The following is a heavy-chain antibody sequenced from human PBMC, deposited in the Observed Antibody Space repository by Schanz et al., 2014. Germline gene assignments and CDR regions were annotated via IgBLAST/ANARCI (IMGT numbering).Heavy chain of an antibody. CDR2: ISYDGSSK. CDR3: ARGIITMVRGVDVGAFDT. J-gene: IGHJ3*02. Sequence: QVQLVESGGGVVQPGRSLRLSCATSGLNFDYYGMNWVRQAPGKGLEWVALISYDGSSKNHADSVQGRFTISRDNSKNALYLQMDSLRAEDTAVYYCARGIITMVRGVDVGAFDTWGQGTMVTVSS. D-gene: IGHD3-10*01. V-gene: IGHV3-33*01. CDR1: GLNFDYYG.